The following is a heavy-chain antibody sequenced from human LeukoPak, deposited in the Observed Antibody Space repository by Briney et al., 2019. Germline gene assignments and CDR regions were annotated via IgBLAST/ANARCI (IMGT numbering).Heavy chain of an antibody. Sequence: PGGSLRLSCAASGFTFNDYYMSWIRQAPGKGLEWLSYINIGGTNTHYADSVKGRFTISRDNAKKTLYLEMNNLRAEDTAVYYCATDGAGFDTWGQGVLVTVSS. CDR1: GFTFNDYY. V-gene: IGHV3-11*01. J-gene: IGHJ5*02. CDR2: INIGGTNT. CDR3: ATDGAGFDT.